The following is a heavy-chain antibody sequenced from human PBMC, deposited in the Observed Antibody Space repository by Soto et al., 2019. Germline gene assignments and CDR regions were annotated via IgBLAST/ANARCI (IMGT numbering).Heavy chain of an antibody. CDR1: GFTFSSYW. Sequence: GGSLRLSCAASGFTFSSYWMSWVRQAPGKGLEWVANIKQDGSEKYYVDSVKGRFTISRDNAKNSLHLQMNSLRAEDTAVYYCARELGVTIFGVVSPAGWFDPWGQGTLVTVSS. V-gene: IGHV3-7*01. CDR3: ARELGVTIFGVVSPAGWFDP. D-gene: IGHD3-3*01. J-gene: IGHJ5*02. CDR2: IKQDGSEK.